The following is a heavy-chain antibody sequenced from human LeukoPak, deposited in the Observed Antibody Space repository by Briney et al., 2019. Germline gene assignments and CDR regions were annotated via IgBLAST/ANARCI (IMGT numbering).Heavy chain of an antibody. CDR3: TRLPIAAAGTRDY. D-gene: IGHD6-13*01. J-gene: IGHJ4*02. CDR2: IRSKANSYAT. Sequence: PGGSLRLSCAASGFTFSGSAMHWVRQASGKGLEWVGRIRSKANSYATAYAASVKGRFTISRDDSKNTAYLQMNSPKTEDTAVYYCTRLPIAAAGTRDYWGQGTLVTVSS. CDR1: GFTFSGSA. V-gene: IGHV3-73*01.